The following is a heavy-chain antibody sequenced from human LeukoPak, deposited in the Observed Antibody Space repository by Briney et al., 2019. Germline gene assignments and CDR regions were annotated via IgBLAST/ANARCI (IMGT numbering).Heavy chain of an antibody. CDR2: IYHSGST. CDR3: ARGGIRGYSAFDNLDF. J-gene: IGHJ4*02. V-gene: IGHV4-4*02. Sequence: SETLSLTCAVSGAPISSNNWWWSWVRQPPGKGLEWIGEIYHSGSTNYNPSLKSRVSMSVDTSKNQFSLTLTSVTVADTAFYYCARGGIRGYSAFDNLDFWGLGTHVTVSS. CDR1: GAPISSNNW. D-gene: IGHD5-12*01.